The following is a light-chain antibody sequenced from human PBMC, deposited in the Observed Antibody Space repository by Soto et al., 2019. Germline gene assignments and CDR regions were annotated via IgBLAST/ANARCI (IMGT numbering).Light chain of an antibody. CDR2: EDN. V-gene: IGLV2-23*01. J-gene: IGLJ3*02. Sequence: QSALTQPASVSGSPGQSITISCTGTRSDVGSYTLVSWYQQHPGRAPKLLIYEDNKRPSGVSNRFSGSKSGNTASLTISGLQADDEVDYYCCSYAGSSTSWVFGGGTKVTVL. CDR3: CSYAGSSTSWV. CDR1: RSDVGSYTL.